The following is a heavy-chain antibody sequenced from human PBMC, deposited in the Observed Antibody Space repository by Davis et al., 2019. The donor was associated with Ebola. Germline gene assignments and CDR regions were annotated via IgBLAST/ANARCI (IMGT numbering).Heavy chain of an antibody. D-gene: IGHD6-13*01. J-gene: IGHJ6*02. CDR1: GYTFTSYA. CDR2: INAGNGNT. Sequence: ASVKVSCKASGYTFTSYAMHWVRQAPGQRLEWMGWINAGNGNTKYSQKFQGRVTITRDTSANTAFLELSSLRSEDTAVYYCARDRAAGPYYYYGMDVWGQGTTVTVSS. CDR3: ARDRAAGPYYYYGMDV. V-gene: IGHV1-3*01.